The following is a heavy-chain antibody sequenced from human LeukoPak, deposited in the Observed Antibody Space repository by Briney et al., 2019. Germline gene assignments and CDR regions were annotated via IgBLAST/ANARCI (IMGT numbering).Heavy chain of an antibody. CDR3: ARDPPGYKSTDNFFDN. CDR2: ISATGSYV. V-gene: IGHV3-11*01. D-gene: IGHD2-15*01. CDR1: GFTFSDSY. J-gene: IGHJ5*02. Sequence: GGSLRLSCVASGFTFSDSYMTWIRQAPGKGLETISHISATGSYVDYADSVKGRFTVSRDNAKNSLYVQMNSLRADDTGVYYCARDPPGYKSTDNFFDNWGQGTLVTVSS.